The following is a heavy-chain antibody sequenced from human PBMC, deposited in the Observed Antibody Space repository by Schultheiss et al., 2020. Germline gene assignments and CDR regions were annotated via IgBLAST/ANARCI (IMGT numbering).Heavy chain of an antibody. D-gene: IGHD1-26*01. J-gene: IGHJ4*02. Sequence: GESLKISCVASGFPFSTYAMTWVRQAPGKGLEWVATFGGGVDSTYYADSVKGRFTISRNNSKNTLYLQMNSLRAEDTAIYYCARARSYSFDSWGQGNLGTVSS. CDR3: ARARSYSFDS. V-gene: IGHV3-23*01. CDR2: FGGGVDST. CDR1: GFPFSTYA.